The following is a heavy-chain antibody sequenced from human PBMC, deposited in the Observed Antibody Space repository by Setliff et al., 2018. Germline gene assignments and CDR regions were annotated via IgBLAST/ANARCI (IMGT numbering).Heavy chain of an antibody. CDR1: GYTFTSYG. D-gene: IGHD5-12*01. CDR2: ISAYNGNT. J-gene: IGHJ3*02. V-gene: IGHV1-18*01. CDR3: ARSGGIVATTPGAFDI. Sequence: ASVKVSCKASGYTFTSYGISWVRQAPGQGLEWMGWISAYNGNTNYAQKRQGRVTMTTDTSTSTAYMELRSLRSDDTAVYYCARSGGIVATTPGAFDIWGQGTMVTVSS.